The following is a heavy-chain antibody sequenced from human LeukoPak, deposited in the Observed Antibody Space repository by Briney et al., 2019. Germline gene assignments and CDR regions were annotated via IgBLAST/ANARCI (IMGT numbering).Heavy chain of an antibody. CDR2: ISSSSSYI. J-gene: IGHJ4*02. Sequence: GGSLRLSCAASGFTFSSYSMNWVRQAPGKGLEWVSSISSSSSYIYYADSVKGRFTISRDNAKNSLYLQMNSLRAEDTAVYYCAREIRGFSYFDYWGQGTLVPVSS. D-gene: IGHD3-10*01. CDR3: AREIRGFSYFDY. V-gene: IGHV3-21*01. CDR1: GFTFSSYS.